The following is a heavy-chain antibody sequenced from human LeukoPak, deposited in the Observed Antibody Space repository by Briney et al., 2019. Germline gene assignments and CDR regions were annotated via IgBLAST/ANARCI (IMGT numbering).Heavy chain of an antibody. CDR1: GGSISSSSYY. CDR2: IYYSGST. J-gene: IGHJ4*02. D-gene: IGHD6-19*01. V-gene: IGHV4-39*07. CDR3: ARDRIAVAGSFDY. Sequence: SETLSLTCTVSGGSISSSSYYWGWIRQPPGKGLEWIGSIYYSGSTYYNPSLKSRVTISVDTSKNQFSLKLSSVTAADTAVYYCARDRIAVAGSFDYWGQGTLVTVSS.